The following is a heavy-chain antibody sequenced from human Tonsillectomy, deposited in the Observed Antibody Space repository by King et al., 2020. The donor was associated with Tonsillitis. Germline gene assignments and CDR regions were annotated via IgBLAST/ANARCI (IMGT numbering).Heavy chain of an antibody. CDR2: ISYDGTNK. V-gene: IGHV3-30*18. Sequence: VQLVESGGGVVQPGRSLRLSCAASGFTFSSYGMHWVRQAPGKGLEWVAVISYDGTNKYHADSVKGRFTISRDNSKNTLYLQMNSLRGEDTAVYYCSKGIDCSGGTCYYISSYYFDYWGQGTLVTVSS. CDR1: GFTFSSYG. J-gene: IGHJ4*02. CDR3: SKGIDCSGGTCYYISSYYFDY. D-gene: IGHD2-15*01.